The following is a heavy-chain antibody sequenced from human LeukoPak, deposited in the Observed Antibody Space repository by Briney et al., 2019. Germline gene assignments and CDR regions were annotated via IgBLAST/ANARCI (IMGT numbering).Heavy chain of an antibody. D-gene: IGHD3-10*01. V-gene: IGHV3-64*01. Sequence: GGSLRLSCAASGFTFSSYAMHWVRQAPGKGLEYVSAISSNGGSTYCANSVKGRFTISRDNSKNTLYLQMGSLRAEDMAVYYCARVAGSYYNRPFDYWGQGTLVTVSS. CDR1: GFTFSSYA. CDR2: ISSNGGST. J-gene: IGHJ4*02. CDR3: ARVAGSYYNRPFDY.